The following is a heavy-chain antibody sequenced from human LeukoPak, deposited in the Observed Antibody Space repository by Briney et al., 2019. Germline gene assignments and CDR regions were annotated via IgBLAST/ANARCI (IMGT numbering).Heavy chain of an antibody. CDR3: AKDRGRYYDFWSSYYFDY. Sequence: GSLRLSCAASGFTFSSYAMSWVRQAPGKGLEWVSAISGSGGSTYYADSVKGRFTISRDNSKSTLYLQMNSLRAEDTAVYYCAKDRGRYYDFWSSYYFDYWGQGTLVTVSS. CDR1: GFTFSSYA. CDR2: ISGSGGST. J-gene: IGHJ4*02. V-gene: IGHV3-23*01. D-gene: IGHD3-3*01.